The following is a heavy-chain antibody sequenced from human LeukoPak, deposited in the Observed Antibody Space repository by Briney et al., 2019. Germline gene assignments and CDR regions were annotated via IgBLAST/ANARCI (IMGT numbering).Heavy chain of an antibody. Sequence: PGGSLRLSCAASGFTFSDYYMSWLRQAPGKGLEWVSYISSSGSTIYYADSVKGRFTISRDNAKNSLYLQMNSLRAEDTAVYYCASEGAGPRFYYYYGMDVWGQGTTVTVSS. CDR2: ISSSGSTI. CDR3: ASEGAGPRFYYYYGMDV. V-gene: IGHV3-11*01. CDR1: GFTFSDYY. D-gene: IGHD1-14*01. J-gene: IGHJ6*02.